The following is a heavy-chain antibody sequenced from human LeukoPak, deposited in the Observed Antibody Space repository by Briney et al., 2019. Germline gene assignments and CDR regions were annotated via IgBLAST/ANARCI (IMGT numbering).Heavy chain of an antibody. CDR1: GYSISSGYY. CDR3: ARETDGYPNYFDY. CDR2: IYHSGST. D-gene: IGHD5-24*01. J-gene: IGHJ4*02. V-gene: IGHV4-38-2*02. Sequence: SETLSLTCTVSGYSISSGYYWGWIRQPPGKGLEWIGSIYHSGSTYYNPSLKSRVTISVDTSKNQFSLKLSSVTAADTAVYYCARETDGYPNYFDYWGQGTLVTVSS.